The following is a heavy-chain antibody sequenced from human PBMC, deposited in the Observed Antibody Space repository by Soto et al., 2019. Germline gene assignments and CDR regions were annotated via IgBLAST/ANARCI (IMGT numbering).Heavy chain of an antibody. Sequence: GGSLRLSCAASGFTFSNAWMSWVRQAPGKGLEWVGRIKSKTDGGTTDYAAPVKGRFTISRDDSKNTLYLQMNSLKTEDTAVYYCTTGVGGNSYFDYWGQGTLVTVSS. CDR2: IKSKTDGGTT. V-gene: IGHV3-15*01. J-gene: IGHJ4*02. CDR3: TTGVGGNSYFDY. D-gene: IGHD2-21*02. CDR1: GFTFSNAW.